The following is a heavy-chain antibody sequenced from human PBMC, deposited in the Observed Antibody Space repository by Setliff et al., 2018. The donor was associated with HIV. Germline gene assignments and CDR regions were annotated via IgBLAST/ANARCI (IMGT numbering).Heavy chain of an antibody. CDR3: ARYCGGDCYPSAYYMDV. J-gene: IGHJ6*03. V-gene: IGHV4-59*12. D-gene: IGHD2-21*01. Sequence: LSLTCTVSGDSISNYYWSWIRQPPGKGPEYIGYISYSGSTNYKPSLKSRVTISVDTSKNQFSLKLSSVTAADTAVYYCARYCGGDCYPSAYYMDVWGKGTTVTVSS. CDR1: GDSISNYY. CDR2: ISYSGST.